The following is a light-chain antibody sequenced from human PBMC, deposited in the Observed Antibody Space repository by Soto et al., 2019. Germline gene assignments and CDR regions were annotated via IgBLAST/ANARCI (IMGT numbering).Light chain of an antibody. J-gene: IGKJ2*01. V-gene: IGKV3-15*01. Sequence: IMMTQSPATLSVSPGETATLSCRASQSVGGNLAWYQQKPGQAPRLLIYGASTRATGLPARFSGSGSGTEFTLTISSLQSEDFAVYYCQQRSNWPPYTFGQGTKLEIK. CDR2: GAS. CDR3: QQRSNWPPYT. CDR1: QSVGGN.